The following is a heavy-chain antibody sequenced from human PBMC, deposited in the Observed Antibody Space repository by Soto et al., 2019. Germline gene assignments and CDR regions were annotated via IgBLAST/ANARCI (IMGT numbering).Heavy chain of an antibody. D-gene: IGHD3-22*01. CDR2: INWNSGSI. CDR3: AKGYNYDRSGNPDY. Sequence: EVQLVESEGGLVQPGRSLRLSCAAFGFTFDDYAMHWVRQAPGKGLEWVSGINWNSGSIGYADSVKGRFTISRDNAKNSLYLQMNSLRTEDTALYYCAKGYNYDRSGNPDYWGQGTLVTVSS. J-gene: IGHJ4*02. CDR1: GFTFDDYA. V-gene: IGHV3-9*01.